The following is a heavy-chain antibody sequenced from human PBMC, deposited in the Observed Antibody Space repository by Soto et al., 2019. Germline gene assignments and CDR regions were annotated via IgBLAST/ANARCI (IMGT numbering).Heavy chain of an antibody. CDR3: ARDGKGASYTHGPYYFDY. CDR1: GFPFSFYS. J-gene: IGHJ4*02. CDR2: ITSTSSAI. V-gene: IGHV3-48*02. D-gene: IGHD1-1*01. Sequence: PGGSLRLSCAASGFPFSFYSMNWVRQAPGKGLEWISYITSTSSAINYADYVRGRFTISRDNAIRSLFLHMNSLRDEDTAVYYCARDGKGASYTHGPYYFDYWGQGALVTVSS.